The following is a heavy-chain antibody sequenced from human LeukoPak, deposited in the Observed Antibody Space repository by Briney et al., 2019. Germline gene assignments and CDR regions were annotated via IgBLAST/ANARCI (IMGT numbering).Heavy chain of an antibody. Sequence: ASVKVSCKASGYTFTGYYMHWVRQAPGQGLEWMGWINPSSGGTNYAQKFQGRVTMTRDTSISTAYMELSRLRSDDTAMYYCARHAFHNDNSDYYFAHWGQGTLVTVSS. D-gene: IGHD3-22*01. V-gene: IGHV1-2*02. J-gene: IGHJ4*02. CDR3: ARHAFHNDNSDYYFAH. CDR1: GYTFTGYY. CDR2: INPSSGGT.